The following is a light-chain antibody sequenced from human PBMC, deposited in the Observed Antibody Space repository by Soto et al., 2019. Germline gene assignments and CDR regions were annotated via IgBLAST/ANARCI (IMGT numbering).Light chain of an antibody. V-gene: IGKV3-15*01. CDR3: QQYNNRWT. J-gene: IGKJ1*01. CDR2: GSS. CDR1: QSVSSD. Sequence: EIVVTQSPATPSVSPGEGATLSCRASQSVSSDLAWYQQKPGQAPRLLIYGSSTRATGFPGRFSGSGSGTEFTLTISSLLSEDFAVYYCQQYNNRWTFGQGTKVDIK.